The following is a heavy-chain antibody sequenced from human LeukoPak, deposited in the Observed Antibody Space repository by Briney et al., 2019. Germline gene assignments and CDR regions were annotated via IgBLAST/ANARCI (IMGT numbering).Heavy chain of an antibody. D-gene: IGHD3-22*01. CDR2: INPSGGST. CDR3: ARSYYYDSSGYYYTAFDI. Sequence: ASVKVSCKASGYTFTGYYMHWVRQAPGQGLEWMGIINPSGGSTSYAQKFQGRVTMTRDTSTSTVYMELSSLRSEDTAVYYCARSYYYDSSGYYYTAFDIWGQGTMVTVSS. CDR1: GYTFTGYY. V-gene: IGHV1-46*01. J-gene: IGHJ3*02.